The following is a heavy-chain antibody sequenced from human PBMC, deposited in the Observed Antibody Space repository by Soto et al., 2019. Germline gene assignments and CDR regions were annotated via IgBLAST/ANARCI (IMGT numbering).Heavy chain of an antibody. V-gene: IGHV3-7*01. CDR3: ARRYCSGASCYFDD. Sequence: GGSLRLSCVASTFTFSSNRMSWVRQAPGKGLEWVANIKQEGSEKYYVDSVKGRFTISRDNAKNSLFLQMNSLRAEDTALYYCARRYCSGASCYFDDWGQGTLVTVSS. CDR2: IKQEGSEK. CDR1: TFTFSSNR. D-gene: IGHD2-15*01. J-gene: IGHJ4*02.